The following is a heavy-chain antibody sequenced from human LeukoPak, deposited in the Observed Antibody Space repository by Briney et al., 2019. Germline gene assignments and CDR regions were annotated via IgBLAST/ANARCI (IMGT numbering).Heavy chain of an antibody. CDR2: IIPIFGTA. D-gene: IGHD3-16*01. CDR3: ARVGGQFRWVYGMDV. J-gene: IGHJ6*02. Sequence: SVKVSCKASGGTFSSYAISWVRLAPGQGLEWMGGIIPIFGTANYAQKFQGRVTITADESTSTAYMELSSLRSEDTAVYYCARVGGQFRWVYGMDVWGQGTTVTVSS. CDR1: GGTFSSYA. V-gene: IGHV1-69*13.